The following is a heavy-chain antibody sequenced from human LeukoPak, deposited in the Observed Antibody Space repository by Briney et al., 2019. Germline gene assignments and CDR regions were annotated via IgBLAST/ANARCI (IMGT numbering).Heavy chain of an antibody. Sequence: GGSLRLSCAASGFSFSSYAMTWVRQAPGKGLEWVSVISDSGDTTYYADSVKARFTISRDNSKNTVYLQVNSLRAEDTAVYYCAREQPPGIYFDYWGQGTPVTVSS. J-gene: IGHJ4*02. CDR1: GFSFSSYA. CDR2: ISDSGDTT. CDR3: AREQPPGIYFDY. D-gene: IGHD6-13*01. V-gene: IGHV3-23*01.